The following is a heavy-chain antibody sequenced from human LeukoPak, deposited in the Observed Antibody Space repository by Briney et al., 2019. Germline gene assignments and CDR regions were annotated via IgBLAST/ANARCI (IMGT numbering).Heavy chain of an antibody. J-gene: IGHJ4*02. CDR2: VKSKAVGETT. V-gene: IGHV3-15*01. CDR3: ATCNGDCYFNF. D-gene: IGHD2-21*02. Sequence: GGSLRLSCAASGFTFSNAWMNWVRQAPGKGLEWVARVKSKAVGETTSYVAPVKGRFSILRDDSRDMVYLQMNSLEAEDTAVYYCATCNGDCYFNFWGQGILVIVSS. CDR1: GFTFSNAW.